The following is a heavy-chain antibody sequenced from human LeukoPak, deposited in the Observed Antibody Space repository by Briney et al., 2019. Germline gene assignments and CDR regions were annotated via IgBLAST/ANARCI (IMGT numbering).Heavy chain of an antibody. V-gene: IGHV3-30-3*01. CDR2: ISYDGSEK. J-gene: IGHJ4*02. D-gene: IGHD3-22*01. Sequence: GGSLRLSCAASGLTFSSYPMHWVRQAPGKGLEWVAVISYDGSEKHYADPVKGRFTISRDNSKNTLYLQMSSLRAEDTAMYYCAREGNSGYYPYWGQGILVSVSS. CDR1: GLTFSSYP. CDR3: AREGNSGYYPY.